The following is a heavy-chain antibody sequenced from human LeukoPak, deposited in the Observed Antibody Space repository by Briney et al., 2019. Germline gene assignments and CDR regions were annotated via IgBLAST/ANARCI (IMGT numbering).Heavy chain of an antibody. J-gene: IGHJ4*02. CDR3: ARENVYYDSSDYYPRFDS. CDR2: ISAYTGNT. D-gene: IGHD3-22*01. V-gene: IGHV1-18*01. CDR1: GYTFTSYG. Sequence: ASVKVSCKASGYTFTSYGISWVRQAPGQGPEWMGWISAYTGNTFYAQKLQGRVTMSTDTSTSTAYMELRSLRSGDTAVYYCARENVYYDSSDYYPRFDSWGQGTLVTVSS.